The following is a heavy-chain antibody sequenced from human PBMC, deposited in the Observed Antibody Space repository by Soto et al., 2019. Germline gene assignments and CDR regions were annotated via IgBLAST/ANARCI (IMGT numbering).Heavy chain of an antibody. CDR2: ITNRGTHT. CDR1: GFSFSSYT. CDR3: TRAHEVAWFDS. Sequence: VGSLRLSCTASGFSFSSYTMNWVRQVPGKGLQWVASITNRGTHTYSADSVKSRFTISRDNDKNSLYLQMNNLGAENTATYYCTRAHEVAWFDSWGLGTLVTVSS. J-gene: IGHJ5*01. V-gene: IGHV3-21*06. D-gene: IGHD2-15*01.